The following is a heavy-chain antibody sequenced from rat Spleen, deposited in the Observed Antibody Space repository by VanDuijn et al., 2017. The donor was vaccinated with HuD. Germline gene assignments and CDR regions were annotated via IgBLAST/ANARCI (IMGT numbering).Heavy chain of an antibody. D-gene: IGHD1-11*01. V-gene: IGHV1-43*01. CDR3: AREGPYSFDY. J-gene: IGHJ2*01. CDR1: GYTFTSYY. Sequence: QVQLQQSGAELAKPGSSMKISCKASGYTFTSYYITWIKQTTGQGLEYIGYINTGSGVTNYNEKFKGKATLTVDKSSSTAFMQLTSLTPDDSAVVYCAREGPYSFDYWGQGVMVTVSS. CDR2: INTGSGVT.